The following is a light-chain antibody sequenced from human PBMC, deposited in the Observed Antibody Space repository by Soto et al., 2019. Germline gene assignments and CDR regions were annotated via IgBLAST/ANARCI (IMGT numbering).Light chain of an antibody. CDR2: GAS. CDR3: QQYDTSPQT. V-gene: IGKV3-20*01. CDR1: QTVNSIY. J-gene: IGKJ1*01. Sequence: EIVLTQSPGTLSLYRGERATLSCRASQTVNSIYFAWYQRKPGQAPRLLIYGASHRATGIPDRFSGSGSGTDFTLTISRLEAEDFGVYYYQQYDTSPQTFDQGTKVEIK.